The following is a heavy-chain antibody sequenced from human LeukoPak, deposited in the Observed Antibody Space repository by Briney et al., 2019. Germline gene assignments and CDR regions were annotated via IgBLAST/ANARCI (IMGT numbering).Heavy chain of an antibody. V-gene: IGHV1-2*04. CDR3: AREDSSSGDYYYGMDV. CDR2: INPNSGGT. Sequence: GASVKVSCKASGYTFTGYYMHWVRQAPGQGLEWMGWINPNSGGTNYAQKFQGWVTMTRDTSISTAYMELSRLRSDDTAVYYCAREDSSSGDYYYGMDVWGQGTTVTVSS. D-gene: IGHD6-13*01. J-gene: IGHJ6*02. CDR1: GYTFTGYY.